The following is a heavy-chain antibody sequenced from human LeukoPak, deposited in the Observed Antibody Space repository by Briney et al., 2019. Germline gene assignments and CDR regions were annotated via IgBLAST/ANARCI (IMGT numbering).Heavy chain of an antibody. D-gene: IGHD3-3*01. V-gene: IGHV4-34*01. Sequence: SETLSHTRALYPGSFSVYYWSWIRQPPRKGREWIGDMNHSASTHYNPSLKSQVTISGETSKNQYSLKLSSVTAAGTAVYYWARKRITIFGVVITPSGWFDPWGQRTLVTVSS. CDR2: MNHSAST. J-gene: IGHJ5*02. CDR1: PGSFSVYY. CDR3: ARKRITIFGVVITPSGWFDP.